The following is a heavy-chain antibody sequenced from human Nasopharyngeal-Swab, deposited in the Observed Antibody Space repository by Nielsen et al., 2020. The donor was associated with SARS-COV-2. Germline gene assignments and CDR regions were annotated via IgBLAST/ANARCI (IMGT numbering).Heavy chain of an antibody. CDR1: GWSFSGYY. CDR3: ARLLGVFYYGSGSYSPFDWFDP. D-gene: IGHD3-10*01. Sequence: SETLSLTCAVYGWSFSGYYWSWIRQPPGKGLEWIGEINHSGSTNYNPSLKSRVTISVDTSKNQFSLKLSSVTAADTAVYYCARLLGVFYYGSGSYSPFDWFDPWGQGTLVTVSS. J-gene: IGHJ5*02. CDR2: INHSGST. V-gene: IGHV4-34*09.